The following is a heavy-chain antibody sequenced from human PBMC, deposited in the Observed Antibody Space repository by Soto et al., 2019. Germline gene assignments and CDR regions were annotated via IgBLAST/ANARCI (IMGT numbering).Heavy chain of an antibody. V-gene: IGHV4-39*07. CDR1: GGSMSSSSTYY. D-gene: IGHD2-15*01. CDR3: ARVWEHCSGGSCYSPWFDP. CDR2: IYYSGNT. Sequence: SETLSLTCTVSGGSMSSSSTYYWGWMRQPPGKGLEWIAYIYYSGNTYYNPSLKSRVTISVDTSKNQFSLKLSSVTAADTAVYYCARVWEHCSGGSCYSPWFDPWGQGTLVTVSS. J-gene: IGHJ5*02.